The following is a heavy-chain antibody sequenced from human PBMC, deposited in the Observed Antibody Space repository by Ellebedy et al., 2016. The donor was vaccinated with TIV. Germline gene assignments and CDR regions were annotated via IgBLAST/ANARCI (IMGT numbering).Heavy chain of an antibody. CDR3: ASHYCNSGSCFFDS. J-gene: IGHJ4*02. CDR1: GFTFSNAW. CDR2: IKSKTDGGTT. V-gene: IGHV3-15*01. Sequence: GESLKISCAASGFTFSNAWMSWVRQAPGKGLEWVGRIKSKTDGGTTDYAAPVQGRFTISRYISKNTVYLQLNSQRGDDTAVYYCASHYCNSGSCFFDSWGQGTLVTVSS. D-gene: IGHD2/OR15-2a*01.